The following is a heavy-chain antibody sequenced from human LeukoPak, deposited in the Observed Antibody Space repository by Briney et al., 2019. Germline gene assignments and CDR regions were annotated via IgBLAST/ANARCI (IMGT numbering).Heavy chain of an antibody. J-gene: IGHJ6*03. CDR3: ARDLIYLYYYYMDV. CDR2: INPNSGGT. CDR1: GYTFTGYY. V-gene: IGHV1-2*02. Sequence: ASVKVSCKASGYTFTGYYMHWVRQAPGQGLEWMGWINPNSGGTNYAQKFQGRVTMTRDTSISTAYMELSRLRSDDTAVYYCARDLIYLYYYYMDVWGKGTTVTVSS. D-gene: IGHD5/OR15-5a*01.